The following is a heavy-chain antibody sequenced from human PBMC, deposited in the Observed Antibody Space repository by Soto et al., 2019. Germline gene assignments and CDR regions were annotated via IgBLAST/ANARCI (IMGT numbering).Heavy chain of an antibody. J-gene: IGHJ4*02. D-gene: IGHD1-26*01. V-gene: IGHV3-33*01. CDR2: IRYVGSNI. Sequence: QVQLVESGGGVVQPGRSLRLSCAASGFTVSGLGMHWVRQAPGKALEWVAVIRYVGSNIYYADAVKGRFTISRDNSKDTVYLQMNSLRADDTAVYYCARDGVGHTTFFGYFDYWGQGTLVTVSS. CDR1: GFTVSGLG. CDR3: ARDGVGHTTFFGYFDY.